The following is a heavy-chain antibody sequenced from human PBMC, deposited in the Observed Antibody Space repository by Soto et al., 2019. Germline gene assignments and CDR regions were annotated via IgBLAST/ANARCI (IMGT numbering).Heavy chain of an antibody. Sequence: ASVKVCCKAAGCKITDYYMHRVRQAPGQGREWMGGIIPIVGTANYAQKLQGRVTITADESTSTAYMELSSLRSEDTAVYYCARSGMSYGDYTYYVYYYGMDVWGQGTSVTVSS. V-gene: IGHV1-69*13. CDR1: GCKITDYY. CDR3: ARSGMSYGDYTYYVYYYGMDV. D-gene: IGHD4-17*01. CDR2: IIPIVGTA. J-gene: IGHJ6*02.